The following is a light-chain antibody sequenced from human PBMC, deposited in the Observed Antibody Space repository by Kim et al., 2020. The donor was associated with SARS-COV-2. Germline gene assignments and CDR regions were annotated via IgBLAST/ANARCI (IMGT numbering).Light chain of an antibody. CDR3: NSRDSNDNVV. J-gene: IGLJ2*01. V-gene: IGLV3-19*01. CDR1: SLRSYY. CDR2: GKN. Sequence: VALGQTVRITCQGDSLRSYYATWYQQTPGQAPILVIYGKNNRPSGIPDRFSGSSSGNTASLTITGTQAGDEADYYCNSRDSNDNVVCGGGTQLTVL.